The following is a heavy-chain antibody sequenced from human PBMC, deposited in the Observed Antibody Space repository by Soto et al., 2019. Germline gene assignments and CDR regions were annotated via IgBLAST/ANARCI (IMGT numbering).Heavy chain of an antibody. V-gene: IGHV3-23*01. Sequence: EVQVLESGGGLVQPGGSLRLSCAASGFTFSSYAMSWVRQAPGKGLEWVSGISGSGGSTYYADSVKGRFTISRDNSKNTLYMQVNSLRAEDTAIYYCAKAIGELRLLAYFDYGGQGTLVTVSS. J-gene: IGHJ4*02. CDR1: GFTFSSYA. D-gene: IGHD3-10*01. CDR2: ISGSGGST. CDR3: AKAIGELRLLAYFDY.